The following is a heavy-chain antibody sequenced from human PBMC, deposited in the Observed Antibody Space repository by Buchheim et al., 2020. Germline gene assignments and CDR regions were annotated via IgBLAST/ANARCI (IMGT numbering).Heavy chain of an antibody. CDR1: GFTFSSYG. Sequence: QVQLVESGGGVVQPGRSLRLSCAASGFTFSSYGMHWVRQAPGKGLEWVAVIWYDGSNKYYADSVKGRFTISRDNSKNTLYLQMNSLRAEDTAVYYCARGSLRFLEWLRVDYWGQGTL. V-gene: IGHV3-33*01. CDR2: IWYDGSNK. D-gene: IGHD3-3*01. J-gene: IGHJ4*02. CDR3: ARGSLRFLEWLRVDY.